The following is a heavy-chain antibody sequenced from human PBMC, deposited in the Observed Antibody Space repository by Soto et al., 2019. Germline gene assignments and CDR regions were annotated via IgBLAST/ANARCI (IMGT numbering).Heavy chain of an antibody. CDR3: ARAVGIGVTGLDL. Sequence: QERLVQSGAELRRPGASVKISCRASGYNFPSSNVNWVRKASGQGPEWLGWVNAANGNAAFARHFQGRVTMTRDLATVTDYLELGGLSSGDTAMYYCARAVGIGVTGLDLWGPGTFVTVS. V-gene: IGHV1-8*01. CDR1: GYNFPSSN. J-gene: IGHJ5*02. D-gene: IGHD2-21*02. CDR2: VNAANGNA.